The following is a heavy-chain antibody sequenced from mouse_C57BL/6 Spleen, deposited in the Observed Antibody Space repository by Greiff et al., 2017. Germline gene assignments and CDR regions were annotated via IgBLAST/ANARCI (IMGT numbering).Heavy chain of an antibody. V-gene: IGHV8-12*01. CDR2: IYWDDDK. D-gene: IGHD1-1*01. CDR1: GFSLSTSGMG. CDR3: ARRTPYYYGSSYDAMDY. J-gene: IGHJ4*01. Sequence: QVTLKESGPGILQSSQTLSLTCSFSGFSLSTSGMGVSWIRQPSGKGLEWLAHIYWDDDKRYNPSLKSRLTISKDTSRNQVFLKITSVDTADTATYYCARRTPYYYGSSYDAMDYWGQGTSVTVSS.